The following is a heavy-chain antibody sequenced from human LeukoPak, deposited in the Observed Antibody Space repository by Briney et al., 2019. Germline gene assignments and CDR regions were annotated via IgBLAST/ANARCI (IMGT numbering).Heavy chain of an antibody. CDR1: GYTFTGYY. Sequence: ASVTVSCKASGYTFTGYYMHWVRQAPGQGLEWMGWINPNSGGTNYAQKFQGRVTMTRDTSISTTYMELSRLRSDDTAVYYCASGESGWYRDYYGMDVWGQGTTVTVSS. CDR2: INPNSGGT. J-gene: IGHJ6*02. V-gene: IGHV1-2*02. D-gene: IGHD6-19*01. CDR3: ASGESGWYRDYYGMDV.